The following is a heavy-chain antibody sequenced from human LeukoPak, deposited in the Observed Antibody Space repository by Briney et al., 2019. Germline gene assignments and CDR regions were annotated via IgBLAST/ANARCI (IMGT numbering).Heavy chain of an antibody. J-gene: IGHJ4*02. CDR3: ARVPGLWYYFDY. V-gene: IGHV3-66*01. CDR2: IYSGGST. CDR1: GFTVSSNY. D-gene: IGHD3-10*01. Sequence: GGSLRLSCAASGFTVSSNYMSWVRQAPGKGLEWASVIYSGGSTYYADSVKGRFTISRDNSKNTLYLQMNSLRAEDTAVYYCARVPGLWYYFDYWGQGTLVTVSS.